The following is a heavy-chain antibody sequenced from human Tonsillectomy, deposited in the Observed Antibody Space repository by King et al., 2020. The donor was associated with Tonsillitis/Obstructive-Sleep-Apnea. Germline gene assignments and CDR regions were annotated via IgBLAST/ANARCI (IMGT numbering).Heavy chain of an antibody. CDR3: TTGDGPDYSDSLGGAFDI. D-gene: IGHD3-22*01. Sequence: VQLVESGGGLVKPGGSLRLSCAASGFTFSNAWMNWVRQAPGKGLEWVGRIKSKTDGGTTDYAAPVKGRFTISRDDSKNTLYLQMNSLKTEDTAVYYWTTGDGPDYSDSLGGAFDIWGQGTMVTVSS. CDR2: IKSKTDGGTT. CDR1: GFTFSNAW. V-gene: IGHV3-15*07. J-gene: IGHJ3*02.